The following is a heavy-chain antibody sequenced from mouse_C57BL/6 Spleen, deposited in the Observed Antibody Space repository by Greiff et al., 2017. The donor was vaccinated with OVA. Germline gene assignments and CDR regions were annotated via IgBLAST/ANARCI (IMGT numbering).Heavy chain of an antibody. CDR3: ARRIGGYDPWFAD. D-gene: IGHD2-3*01. V-gene: IGHV1-26*01. Sequence: EVQLQQSGPELVKPGASVKISCKASGYTFTDYYMNWVKQSHGKSLEWIGDINPNNGGTSYNQKFKGKATLTVDKSSSTAYMELRSLTSEDSAVYSCARRIGGYDPWFADWGQGTLVTVSA. CDR2: INPNNGGT. CDR1: GYTFTDYY. J-gene: IGHJ3*01.